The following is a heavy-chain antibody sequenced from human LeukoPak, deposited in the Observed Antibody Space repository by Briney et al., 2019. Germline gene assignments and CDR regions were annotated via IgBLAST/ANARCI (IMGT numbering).Heavy chain of an antibody. CDR1: GFTFSSYG. CDR3: AKDRGDCSGGSCYIHYYYYYVMDV. CDR2: ISYDGSNK. V-gene: IGHV3-30*18. Sequence: PGGSLRLSCAASGFTFSSYGMHWVRQAPGKGLEWVAVISYDGSNKYYADSVKGRFTISRDNSKNTLYLQMHSLRAEDTAVYYCAKDRGDCSGGSCYIHYYYYYVMDVWGQGTTVTVSS. D-gene: IGHD2-15*01. J-gene: IGHJ6*02.